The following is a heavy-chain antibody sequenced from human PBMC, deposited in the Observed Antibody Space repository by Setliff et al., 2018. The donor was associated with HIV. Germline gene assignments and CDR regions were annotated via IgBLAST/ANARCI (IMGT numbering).Heavy chain of an antibody. Sequence: SETLSLTCTLSGGSISSGGYYWSWIRQHPGKGLEWIGYIYYSGSTYYNPFLKSRVTISVDTSNNQISLRLNSVTAADTAMYYCARDGSGVGTTKTFFESWGQGIMVTVSS. D-gene: IGHD1-1*01. CDR3: ARDGSGVGTTKTFFES. J-gene: IGHJ4*02. CDR2: IYYSGST. V-gene: IGHV4-31*03. CDR1: GGSISSGGYY.